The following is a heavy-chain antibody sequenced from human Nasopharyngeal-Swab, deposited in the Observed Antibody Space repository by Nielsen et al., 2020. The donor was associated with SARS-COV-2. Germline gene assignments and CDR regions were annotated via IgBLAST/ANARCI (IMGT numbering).Heavy chain of an antibody. CDR2: IWHDGSYE. J-gene: IGHJ1*01. Sequence: GESLKISCAASGFSFSSYAMHWVRQAPGKGLEWLAVIWHDGSYEYSADSVKGRFIMSRDNSKNTLYLQMNSLRAEDTAVYYCARDIAVAASEYFQHWGQGTLVTVSS. CDR3: ARDIAVAASEYFQH. V-gene: IGHV3-33*01. CDR1: GFSFSSYA. D-gene: IGHD6-19*01.